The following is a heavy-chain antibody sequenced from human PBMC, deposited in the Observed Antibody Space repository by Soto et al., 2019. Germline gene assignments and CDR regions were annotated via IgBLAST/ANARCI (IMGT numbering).Heavy chain of an antibody. D-gene: IGHD2-21*02. CDR2: ILSSGST. CDR1: GGSITDYC. CDR3: AIYQGVVLTAHNWADP. Sequence: SETLSLTCTVSGGSITDYCWVWSRQPAEKGLGWMGRILSSGSTNYNPSLTGRITMSLDTSKNQFSLKLNSATATDTAVYVCAIYQGVVLTAHNWADPSGQRILVAVSS. V-gene: IGHV4-4*07. J-gene: IGHJ5*02.